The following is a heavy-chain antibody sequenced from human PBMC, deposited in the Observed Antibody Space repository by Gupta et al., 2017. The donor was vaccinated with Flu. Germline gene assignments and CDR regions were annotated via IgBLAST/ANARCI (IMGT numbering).Heavy chain of an antibody. CDR3: ASDFLWTSPRPHGL. CDR1: GYTFIYFG. D-gene: IGHD3/OR15-3a*01. Sequence: QVVQYGGEVKEPGASVKVSCKASGYTFIYFGISWVRQAPGQGLEWMGWISPDTGQTDFAQNYQGRVTLTNATSTSTAYMELRSLRSDDTAIYYCASDFLWTSPRPHGLRGQGTLVNVSS. CDR2: ISPDTGQT. V-gene: IGHV1-18*01. J-gene: IGHJ1*01.